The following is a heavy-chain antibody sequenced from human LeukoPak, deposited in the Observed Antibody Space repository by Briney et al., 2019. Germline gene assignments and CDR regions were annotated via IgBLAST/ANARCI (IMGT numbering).Heavy chain of an antibody. Sequence: SVKGRFTISRDNAKNSLYLQMHSLRDEDTAVYYCARRYSGSLRYFDYWGQGTLVAASS. D-gene: IGHD1-26*01. J-gene: IGHJ4*02. V-gene: IGHV3-11*06. CDR3: ARRYSGSLRYFDY.